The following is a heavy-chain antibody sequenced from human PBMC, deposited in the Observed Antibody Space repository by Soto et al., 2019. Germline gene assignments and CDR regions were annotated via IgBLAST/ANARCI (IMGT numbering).Heavy chain of an antibody. J-gene: IGHJ4*02. Sequence: GSLRLSCAASGFTFTNYVMSWVRHAPGKGLEWVSAITGSSGDTYHADSVKGRFTISRDNTKNTLYLQMNNLRVEDTAVYYCAKGSTNSRPYYFDYWGQGNLVTVSS. D-gene: IGHD6-13*01. CDR1: GFTFTNYV. V-gene: IGHV3-23*01. CDR3: AKGSTNSRPYYFDY. CDR2: ITGSSGDT.